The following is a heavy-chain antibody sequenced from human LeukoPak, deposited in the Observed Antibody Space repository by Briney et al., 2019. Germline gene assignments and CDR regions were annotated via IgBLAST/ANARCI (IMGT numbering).Heavy chain of an antibody. CDR2: IRSKAYGGTT. V-gene: IGHV3-49*04. Sequence: GGSLRLSCAASGFTFSSYWMSWVRRAPGKGLEWVGFIRSKAYGGTTEYAASVKGRFTISRDDSKSIAYLQMNSLKTEDTAVYYCTRTYYYDSSGYGWGQGTLVTVSS. CDR1: GFTFSSYW. D-gene: IGHD3-22*01. J-gene: IGHJ4*02. CDR3: TRTYYYDSSGYG.